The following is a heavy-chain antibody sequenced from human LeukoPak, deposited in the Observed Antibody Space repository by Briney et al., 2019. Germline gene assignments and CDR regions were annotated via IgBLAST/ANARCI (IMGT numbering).Heavy chain of an antibody. CDR2: INIDGTST. CDR3: AREKKSSTSMDY. Sequence: GGSLRLSCAASGFTFDDYGMSWVRQAPGKGLVWVSRINIDGTSTTYADSVKGRFTISRDNAKNTLYLQMNSLRAEDTAVYYCAREKKSSTSMDYWGQGTLVTVSS. J-gene: IGHJ4*02. CDR1: GFTFDDYG. V-gene: IGHV3-74*01. D-gene: IGHD2-2*01.